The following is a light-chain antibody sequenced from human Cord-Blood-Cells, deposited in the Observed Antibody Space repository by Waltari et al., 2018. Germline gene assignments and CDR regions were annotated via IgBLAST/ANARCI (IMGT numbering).Light chain of an antibody. CDR2: AAS. V-gene: IGKV1-27*01. CDR3: QKYNSYPYT. Sequence: IRMTQSPSSLSASVGDRVTITCRASQGISNYLAWYQQKPGKVPKLLIYAASTLQCGVPSRFSGSGSGTDFTLTISCLQSEDVATYYCQKYNSYPYTFGQGTKVEIK. CDR1: QGISNY. J-gene: IGKJ2*01.